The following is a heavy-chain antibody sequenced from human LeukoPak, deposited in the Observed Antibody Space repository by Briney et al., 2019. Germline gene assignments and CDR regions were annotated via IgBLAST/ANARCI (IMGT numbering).Heavy chain of an antibody. CDR3: LAWASPTPY. V-gene: IGHV3-7*02. D-gene: IGHD1-26*01. Sequence: PGVCLRLSCTVSEFTFSTSWMNWVRQAPGKGLEWVANLTPDGRVGRYVDSVKGRFSVSRDNRQNTGYLQMNSLRVDDTGVYFCLAWASPTPYWGPGTPVAV. CDR1: EFTFSTSW. CDR2: LTPDGRVG. J-gene: IGHJ1*01.